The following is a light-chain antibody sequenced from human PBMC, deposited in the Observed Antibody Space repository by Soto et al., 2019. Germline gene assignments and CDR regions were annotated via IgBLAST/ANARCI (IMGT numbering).Light chain of an antibody. Sequence: IVLTQSPGTLSLSPGERATLSCRASQSISSSYLAWYQQKPGQAPRFLIYGASNRATAIPDRFSGSGSGTDFTLTISRLEPEDFAVYYCQQNDDSPGTFGQGTKVEIK. CDR3: QQNDDSPGT. CDR1: QSISSSY. J-gene: IGKJ1*01. CDR2: GAS. V-gene: IGKV3-20*01.